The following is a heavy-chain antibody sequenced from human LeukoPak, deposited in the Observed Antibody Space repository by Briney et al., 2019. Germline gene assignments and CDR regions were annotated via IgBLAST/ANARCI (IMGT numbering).Heavy chain of an antibody. J-gene: IGHJ6*03. Sequence: PSETLSLTCTVSGGSISSYYWSWIRQPPGKGLEWIGYIYTSGSTNYNPSLKSRVTISVDTSKNQFSLKLSSVTAADTAVYYCARHGLERGRIPTRRPLYYYYYMDVWGKGTTVTVSS. CDR2: IYTSGST. V-gene: IGHV4-4*09. CDR3: ARHGLERGRIPTRRPLYYYYYMDV. CDR1: GGSISSYY. D-gene: IGHD1-1*01.